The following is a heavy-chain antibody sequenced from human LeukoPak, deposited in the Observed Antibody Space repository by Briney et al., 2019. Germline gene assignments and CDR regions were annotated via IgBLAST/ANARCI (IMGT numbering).Heavy chain of an antibody. J-gene: IGHJ4*02. CDR1: GFTFSQYW. CDR2: IDPDGSST. CDR3: AREDYSNYAPYFDY. D-gene: IGHD4-11*01. Sequence: GGSLRLSCEASGFTFSQYWMHCVRHAPGKGLVWVSRIDPDGSSTNYADSVKGRSTISRDNAKNTLYLQLNSLRAEDTAVYYCAREDYSNYAPYFDYWGQGTLVTVSS. V-gene: IGHV3-74*01.